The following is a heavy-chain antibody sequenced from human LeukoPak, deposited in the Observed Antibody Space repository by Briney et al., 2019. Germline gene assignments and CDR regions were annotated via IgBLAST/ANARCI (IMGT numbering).Heavy chain of an antibody. CDR2: VASSGTS. J-gene: IGHJ5*02. Sequence: SETLSLTCTVSGDSLNTYYWTWIRQTPGKELEWIGFVASSGTSNYNPSLKSRVVISIDTSKNQFSLALTSVTPADTAVYCCARVVRGVVTSNWFDPWGQGTLVSVSS. D-gene: IGHD2-21*02. CDR1: GDSLNTYY. V-gene: IGHV4-59*01. CDR3: ARVVRGVVTSNWFDP.